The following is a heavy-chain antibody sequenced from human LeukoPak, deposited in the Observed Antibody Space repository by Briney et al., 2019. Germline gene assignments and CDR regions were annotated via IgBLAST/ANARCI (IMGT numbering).Heavy chain of an antibody. Sequence: ASVKVSCKASGYTFTSYGISWVRQAPGQGLERMGWISAYNGNTNYAQKLQGRVTMTTDTSTSTAYMELRSLRSDDTAVYYCARACGRSGLIVVVVAAIDRFDPWGQGTLVTVSS. CDR1: GYTFTSYG. V-gene: IGHV1-18*01. D-gene: IGHD2-15*01. J-gene: IGHJ5*02. CDR3: ARACGRSGLIVVVVAAIDRFDP. CDR2: ISAYNGNT.